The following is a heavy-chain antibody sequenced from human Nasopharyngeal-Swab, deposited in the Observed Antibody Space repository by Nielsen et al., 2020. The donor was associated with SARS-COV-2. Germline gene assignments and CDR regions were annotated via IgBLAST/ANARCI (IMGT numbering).Heavy chain of an antibody. V-gene: IGHV4-31*03. Sequence: SETLSLTCTVSGGSISSGGYYWSWIRQHPGEGLEWIGYIYYSGSTYYNPSLKSRVTISVDTSKNQFSLKLSSVTAADTAVYYCARVGSWFGLYYFDYWGQGTLVTVSS. J-gene: IGHJ4*02. CDR1: GGSISSGGYY. CDR3: ARVGSWFGLYYFDY. D-gene: IGHD3-10*01. CDR2: IYYSGST.